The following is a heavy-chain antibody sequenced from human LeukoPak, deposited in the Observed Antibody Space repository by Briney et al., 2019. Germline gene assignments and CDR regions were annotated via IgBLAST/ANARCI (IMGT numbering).Heavy chain of an antibody. V-gene: IGHV4-34*01. D-gene: IGHD3-16*01. CDR1: GTSFSGYY. CDR3: ARGFRGYFVFGGAFFDY. CDR2: INHRGST. Sequence: PSETLSLTCAVYGTSFSGYYWSWIRQPPGKGLEWIGDINHRGSTNYNPSLKSRVTISVDTSKNQFSLKLSSVTAADTAAYYCARGFRGYFVFGGAFFDYWGQGTLVTVSS. J-gene: IGHJ4*02.